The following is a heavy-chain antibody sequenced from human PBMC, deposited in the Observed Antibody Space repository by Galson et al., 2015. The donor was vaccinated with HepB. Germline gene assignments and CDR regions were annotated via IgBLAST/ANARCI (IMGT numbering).Heavy chain of an antibody. CDR2: ISYDGSNK. CDR1: GFTFSSYA. J-gene: IGHJ4*02. Sequence: SLRLSCAASGFTFSSYAMHWVRQAPGKGLEWVAVISYDGSNKYYADSVKGRFTISRDNSKNTLYLQMNSLRAEDTAVYYCARDGGYYGSSGYYSDYWGQGTLVTVSS. V-gene: IGHV3-30-3*01. D-gene: IGHD3-22*01. CDR3: ARDGGYYGSSGYYSDY.